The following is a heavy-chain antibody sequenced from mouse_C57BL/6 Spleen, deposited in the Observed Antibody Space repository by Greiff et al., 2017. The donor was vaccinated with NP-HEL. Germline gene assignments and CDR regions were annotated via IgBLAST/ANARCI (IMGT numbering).Heavy chain of an antibody. CDR1: GYSFTSYY. Sequence: VQLQQSGPELVKPGASVKISCKASGYSFTSYYIHWVKQRPGQGLEWIGWIYPGSGNTKYNEKFKGKATLTADTSSSTAYMQLSSLTSEDSAVYYCARDTTVVLDYWGQGTTLTVSS. J-gene: IGHJ2*01. CDR3: ARDTTVVLDY. CDR2: IYPGSGNT. D-gene: IGHD1-1*01. V-gene: IGHV1-66*01.